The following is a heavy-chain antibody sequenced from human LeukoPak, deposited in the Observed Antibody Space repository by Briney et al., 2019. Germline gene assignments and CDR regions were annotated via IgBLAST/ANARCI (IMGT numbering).Heavy chain of an antibody. Sequence: SVEVSCKASGFTFTSSAVQWVRQARGQRLEWIGWIVVGSGNTNYAQKFQEGVTITRDMSTSTAYMELSSLRSEDTAVYYCAASGIVVVTAAQNFDYWGQGTLVTVSS. V-gene: IGHV1-58*01. D-gene: IGHD2-21*02. J-gene: IGHJ4*02. CDR2: IVVGSGNT. CDR3: AASGIVVVTAAQNFDY. CDR1: GFTFTSSA.